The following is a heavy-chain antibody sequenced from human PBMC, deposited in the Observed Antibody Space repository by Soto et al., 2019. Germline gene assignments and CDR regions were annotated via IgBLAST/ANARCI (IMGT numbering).Heavy chain of an antibody. CDR3: AKEEGGVLWFGVYGRAEYFQH. D-gene: IGHD3-10*01. V-gene: IGHV3-9*01. CDR1: GFTFDDYA. CDR2: ISWNSGSI. Sequence: EVQLVESGGGLVQPGRSLRLSCAASGFTFDDYAMHWVRQAQGKGLEWVSGISWNSGSIGYADSVKGRFTISRDNAKNSLYLQMNSLRAEDTALYYCAKEEGGVLWFGVYGRAEYFQHWGQGTLVTVSS. J-gene: IGHJ1*01.